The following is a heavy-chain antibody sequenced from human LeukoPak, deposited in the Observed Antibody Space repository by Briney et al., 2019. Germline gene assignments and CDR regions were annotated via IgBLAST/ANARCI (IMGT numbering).Heavy chain of an antibody. CDR2: IHSSGST. CDR3: ARDNDFFDY. Sequence: PSETLSLTCSVSGGSINTYYWSCIRQPAGKGLERIGRIHSSGSTHYNPSLKSRVTMSLDTSKNQFSLKLTSVTAADTAVYYCARDNDFFDYWGQGTLVTVSS. J-gene: IGHJ4*02. V-gene: IGHV4-4*07. CDR1: GGSINTYY.